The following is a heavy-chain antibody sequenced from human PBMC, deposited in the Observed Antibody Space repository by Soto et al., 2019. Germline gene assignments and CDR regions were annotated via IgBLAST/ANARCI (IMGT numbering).Heavy chain of an antibody. V-gene: IGHV3-53*01. CDR1: GFTVSNNY. D-gene: IGHD3-22*01. CDR2: IYSGGYT. CDR3: ARGVHYYDSSGYYFDY. J-gene: IGHJ4*02. Sequence: EVQLVESGGGLIQPGGSLRLSCAVSGFTVSNNYMSWVRQAPGKGLEGVSVIYSGGYTAYGDSVKGRFTISRDNSKSTLNLQMHSLRAEDTALYYCARGVHYYDSSGYYFDYWGQGTLVTVSS.